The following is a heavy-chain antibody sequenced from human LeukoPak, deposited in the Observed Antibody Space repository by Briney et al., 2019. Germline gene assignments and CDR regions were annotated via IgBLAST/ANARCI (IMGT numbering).Heavy chain of an antibody. CDR3: ARGSPAMVYYGMNV. CDR2: SSAYNGNT. Sequence: ASVKVSCKASGYTFTNYGISWVRHAPGQGLEWMGWSSAYNGNTNYAQKLQGRVTMTTDTSTSTAYMELRSLRSDDTAVYYCARGSPAMVYYGMNVWGQGTTVTVSS. CDR1: GYTFTNYG. D-gene: IGHD5-18*01. J-gene: IGHJ6*02. V-gene: IGHV1-18*01.